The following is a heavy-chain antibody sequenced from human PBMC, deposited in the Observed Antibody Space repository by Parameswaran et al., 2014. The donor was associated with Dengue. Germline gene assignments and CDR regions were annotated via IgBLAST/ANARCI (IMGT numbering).Heavy chain of an antibody. J-gene: IGHJ3*02. Sequence: WIRQPPGKGLEWVAVISYDGSNKYYADSVKGRFTISRDNSKNTLYLQMNSLRAEDTAVYYCAGALTNGPFDIWGQGTMVTVSS. CDR2: ISYDGSNK. V-gene: IGHV3-30*04. CDR3: AGALTNGPFDI.